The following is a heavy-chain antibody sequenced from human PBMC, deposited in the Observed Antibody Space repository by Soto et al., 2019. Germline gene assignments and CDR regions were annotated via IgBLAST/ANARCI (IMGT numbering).Heavy chain of an antibody. D-gene: IGHD4-17*01. J-gene: IGHJ2*01. CDR1: GYTFTSYD. V-gene: IGHV1-8*01. CDR3: ARGSFRWVLGRKTTVRLWYFDL. CDR2: MNPNSGNT. Sequence: QVQLVQSGAEVKKPGASVKVSCKASGYTFTSYDINWVRQATGQGLEWMGWMNPNSGNTGYAQKFQGRVTMTRNTSISTAYMELSSLRSEDTAVYYCARGSFRWVLGRKTTVRLWYFDLWGRGTLVTVSS.